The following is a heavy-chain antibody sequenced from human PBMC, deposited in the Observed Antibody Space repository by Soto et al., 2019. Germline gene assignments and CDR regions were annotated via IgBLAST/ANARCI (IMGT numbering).Heavy chain of an antibody. Sequence: EVQLLESGGGLIQTGGSLRLSCAASGFTLSSYARSWVRQAPGKGLEWVSAISGSGGSTYYADSVKGRFTISRDNSKNTLYLQMNSLRAEDTAVYYCAKDPQTTVTSFDYWGQGTLVTVAS. CDR2: ISGSGGST. V-gene: IGHV3-23*01. CDR3: AKDPQTTVTSFDY. CDR1: GFTLSSYA. D-gene: IGHD4-17*01. J-gene: IGHJ4*02.